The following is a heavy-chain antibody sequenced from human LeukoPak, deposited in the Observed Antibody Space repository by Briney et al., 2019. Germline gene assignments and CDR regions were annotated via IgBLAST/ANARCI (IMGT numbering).Heavy chain of an antibody. V-gene: IGHV4-34*01. CDR1: GGSFSGYY. CDR3: ARGGYYDYVWGSCRLHLFDY. D-gene: IGHD3-16*02. CDR2: INHSGST. Sequence: SETLSLTCAVYGGSFSGYYWSWIRQPPGKGLEWIGEINHSGSTNYNPSLKSRVTISVDTSKNQFSLKLSSVTAADTAVYYCARGGYYDYVWGSCRLHLFDYWGQGTLVTVSS. J-gene: IGHJ4*02.